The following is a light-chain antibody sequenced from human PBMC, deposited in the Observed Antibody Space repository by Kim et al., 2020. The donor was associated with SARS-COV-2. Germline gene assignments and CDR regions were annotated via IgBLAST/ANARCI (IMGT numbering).Light chain of an antibody. CDR3: NSRDSSGNHVV. Sequence: LGQTVGLTCQGDGVRSYYASWYQQKPGQAPVLGIYGKNNRPSGIPDRLSGSRSGNTASLTITGAQAEDEADYYCNSRDSSGNHVVFGGGTQLTVL. CDR1: GVRSYY. V-gene: IGLV3-19*01. J-gene: IGLJ2*01. CDR2: GKN.